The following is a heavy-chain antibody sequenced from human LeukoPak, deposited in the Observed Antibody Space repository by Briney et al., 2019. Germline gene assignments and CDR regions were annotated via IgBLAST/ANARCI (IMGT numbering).Heavy chain of an antibody. CDR2: IYYSGCT. J-gene: IGHJ5*02. CDR3: AREKRSWFDP. V-gene: IGHV4-39*02. CDR1: GGSISSSSYY. Sequence: SETLSLTCTVSGGSISSSSYYWGWIRQPPGKGLEWIGSIYYSGCTYYNPSLKSRVTISLDTSKNQFSLKLSSVTAADTAVYYCAREKRSWFDPWGQGTLVTVSS.